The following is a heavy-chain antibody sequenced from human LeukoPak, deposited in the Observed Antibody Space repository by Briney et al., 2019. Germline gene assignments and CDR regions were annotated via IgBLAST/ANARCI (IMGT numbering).Heavy chain of an antibody. CDR2: MSPNSGNT. V-gene: IGHV1-8*01. D-gene: IGHD2-15*01. CDR1: GYTLTSYD. CDR3: ASARGVVVGARYFDY. Sequence: GASVKVYCKASGYTLTSYDINWVRQATGQGLEWMGWMSPNSGNTGYAQKFQGRVTMTRNTSISTAYMELSSLRSEDTAVYYCASARGVVVGARYFDYWGQGTLVTVSS. J-gene: IGHJ4*02.